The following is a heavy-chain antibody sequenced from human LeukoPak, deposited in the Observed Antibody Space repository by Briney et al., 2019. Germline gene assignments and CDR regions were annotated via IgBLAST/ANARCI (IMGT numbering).Heavy chain of an antibody. CDR2: FSGSGGST. Sequence: GGSLRLSCAASGFTFSSYAMSWVRQAPGKGLECISGFSGSGGSTYYADSVKGRFTISRDNSKSTVYLQMNSLRAEDTAVFYCAKSWGVEYSSGFYIGVDYWGQGTLVTVSS. J-gene: IGHJ4*02. CDR3: AKSWGVEYSSGFYIGVDY. V-gene: IGHV3-23*01. D-gene: IGHD3-22*01. CDR1: GFTFSSYA.